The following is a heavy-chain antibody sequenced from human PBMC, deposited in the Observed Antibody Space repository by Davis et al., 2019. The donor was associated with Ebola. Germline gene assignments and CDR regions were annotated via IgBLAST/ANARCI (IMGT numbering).Heavy chain of an antibody. D-gene: IGHD3-10*01. J-gene: IGHJ4*02. CDR1: GYTFTTFD. CDR2: ISADNGKI. V-gene: IGHV1-18*01. Sequence: ASVKVSCKASGYTFTTFDISWVRQAPGQGLEWMGWISADNGKIKYAQKVQGRATMTTDTSTSTAYMELRSLRSDDTAVYYCARDLGSGSEPFDYWGRGTLVTVSS. CDR3: ARDLGSGSEPFDY.